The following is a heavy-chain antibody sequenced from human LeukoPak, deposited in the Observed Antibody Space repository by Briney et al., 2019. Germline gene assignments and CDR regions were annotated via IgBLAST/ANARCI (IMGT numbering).Heavy chain of an antibody. CDR3: AGCDSNNLYYFDY. D-gene: IGHD1/OR15-1a*01. V-gene: IGHV1-2*04. CDR1: GYTFTSYG. J-gene: IGHJ4*02. Sequence: ASVKVSCKASGYTFTSYGISWVRQAPGQGLEWMGWINPNSGGTNYAQKFQGWVTMTRDTSISTAYMELSRLRSDDTAAYYCAGCDSNNLYYFDYWGQGTLVTVSS. CDR2: INPNSGGT.